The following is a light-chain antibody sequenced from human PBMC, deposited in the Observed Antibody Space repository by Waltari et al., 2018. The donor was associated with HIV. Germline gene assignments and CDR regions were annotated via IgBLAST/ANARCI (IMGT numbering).Light chain of an antibody. CDR3: AVWDDSLNGLL. V-gene: IGLV1-44*01. CDR2: NDN. Sequence: QSVLTQPPSASGTPGQRITISCSGGTSTVGTNSVNWYLQLPETAPVLLIYNDNHRPSGVPDRFSGSKSGTSASLAISGLQSEDEADYYCAVWDDSLNGLLFGGGTKLIVL. J-gene: IGLJ2*01. CDR1: TSTVGTNS.